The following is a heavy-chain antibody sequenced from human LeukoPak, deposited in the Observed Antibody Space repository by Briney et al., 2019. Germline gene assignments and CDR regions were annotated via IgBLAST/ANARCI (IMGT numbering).Heavy chain of an antibody. CDR1: GGSFSGYY. CDR2: INHSGST. V-gene: IGHV4-34*01. CDR3: ARDTGLFGSGSPYY. D-gene: IGHD3-10*01. J-gene: IGHJ4*02. Sequence: PSETLSLTCAVYGGSFSGYYWSWIRQPPGKGLEWIGEINHSGSTNYNPSLKSRVTISVDTSKNQFSLKLSSVTAADTAVYYCARDTGLFGSGSPYYWGQGTLVTVSS.